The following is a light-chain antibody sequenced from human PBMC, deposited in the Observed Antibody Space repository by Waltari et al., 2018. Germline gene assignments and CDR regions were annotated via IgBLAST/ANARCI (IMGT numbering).Light chain of an antibody. J-gene: IGKJ2*01. V-gene: IGKV1-39*01. CDR2: AAS. CDR1: QRISNF. CDR3: QQSYTTPDT. Sequence: IQMTKSPPSLCASVGETVRIACRASQRISNFLNWYQQKAGKAPKLLIYAASSLQSGVPLRFSGSGSGTDFTLTIDSLQPEDFATYYCQQSYTTPDTFGQGTKLEI.